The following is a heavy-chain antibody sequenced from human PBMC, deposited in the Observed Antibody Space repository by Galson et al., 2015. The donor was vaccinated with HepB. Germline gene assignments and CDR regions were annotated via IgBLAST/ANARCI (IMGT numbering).Heavy chain of an antibody. CDR3: ARWGVTMVRGVIILGQGVDY. CDR1: GYTFTSYG. J-gene: IGHJ4*02. CDR2: ISAYNGNT. V-gene: IGHV1-18*01. D-gene: IGHD3-10*01. Sequence: QSGAEVKKPGTSVKVSCKASGYTFTSYGISWVRQAPGQGLEWMGWISAYNGNTNYAQKLQGRVTMTTDTSTSTAYMELRSLRSDDTAVYYCARWGVTMVRGVIILGQGVDYWGQGTLVTVSS.